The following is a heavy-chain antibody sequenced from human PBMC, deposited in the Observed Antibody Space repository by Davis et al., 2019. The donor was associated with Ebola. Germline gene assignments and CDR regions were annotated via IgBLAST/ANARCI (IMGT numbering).Heavy chain of an antibody. V-gene: IGHV1-69*13. CDR2: IIPIFGTA. Sequence: AASVKVSCKASGGTFSSYAISWVRQAPGQGLEWMGGIIPIFGTANYAQKFQGRVTITADESTSTAYMELSSLRSEDTAVYYCARGVYDYIWGSYRPYSKYYFDYWGQGTLVTVSS. J-gene: IGHJ4*02. D-gene: IGHD3-16*02. CDR1: GGTFSSYA. CDR3: ARGVYDYIWGSYRPYSKYYFDY.